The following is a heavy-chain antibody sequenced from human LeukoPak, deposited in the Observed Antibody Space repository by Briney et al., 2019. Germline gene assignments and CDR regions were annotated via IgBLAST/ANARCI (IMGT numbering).Heavy chain of an antibody. CDR1: GYTFTSYD. V-gene: IGHV1-8*01. J-gene: IGHJ4*02. CDR3: ARALAVREPVDY. CDR2: MNPNNGHT. D-gene: IGHD3-10*01. Sequence: ASVRVSCKASGYTFTSYDINWVRQAPGQGLEGRGWMNPNNGHTVYAQTFQGRVTMTRHTSRSTAYMELSSLRSDDTAVYYCARALAVREPVDYWGQGTLVSVSS.